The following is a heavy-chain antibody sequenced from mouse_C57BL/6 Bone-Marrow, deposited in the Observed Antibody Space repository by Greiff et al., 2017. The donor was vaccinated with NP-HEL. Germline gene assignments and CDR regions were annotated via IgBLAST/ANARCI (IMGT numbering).Heavy chain of an antibody. V-gene: IGHV1-39*01. CDR1: GYSFTDYN. D-gene: IGHD1-1*01. CDR3: AREGITTVVATRGFDY. CDR2: INPNYGTT. J-gene: IGHJ2*01. Sequence: VQLQQSGPELVKPGASVKISCKASGYSFTDYNMNWVKQSNGKSLEWIGVINPNYGTTSYNQKFKGKATLTVDQSSSPAYMQLNSLTSEDSAVYYWAREGITTVVATRGFDYWGQGTTLTVSS.